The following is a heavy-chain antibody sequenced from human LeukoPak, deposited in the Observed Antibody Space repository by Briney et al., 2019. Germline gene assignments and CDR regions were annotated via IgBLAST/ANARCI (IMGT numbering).Heavy chain of an antibody. CDR2: IYYSGST. CDR1: GGSISSGDYY. CDR3: ARDGRFPVGGPYYYYGIDV. Sequence: SQTLSLTCTVSGGSISSGDYYWSWIRQPPGKGLEWIGYIYYSGSTYYNPSLKSRVTISVDTSKNQFSLKLSSVTAADTAVYYCARDGRFPVGGPYYYYGIDVWGQGTTVTVSS. V-gene: IGHV4-30-4*01. D-gene: IGHD1-26*01. J-gene: IGHJ6*02.